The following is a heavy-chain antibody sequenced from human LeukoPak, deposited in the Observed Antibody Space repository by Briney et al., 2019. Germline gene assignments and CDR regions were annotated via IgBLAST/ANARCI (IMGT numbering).Heavy chain of an antibody. Sequence: PGGSLRLSCAASGFTFSTEWMGWVRQAPGKGLEWVATMKEEGGKIYYVDSVRGRFTISRDNAKNSLFLQMNSLRADDTAVYYCTRDGCSGWCHDYWGQGTLVTVSS. D-gene: IGHD6-19*01. CDR1: GFTFSTEW. CDR3: TRDGCSGWCHDY. J-gene: IGHJ4*02. V-gene: IGHV3-7*01. CDR2: MKEEGGKI.